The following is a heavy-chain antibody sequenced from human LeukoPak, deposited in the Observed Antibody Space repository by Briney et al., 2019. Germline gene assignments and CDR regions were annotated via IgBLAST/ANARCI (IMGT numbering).Heavy chain of an antibody. V-gene: IGHV4-59*05. D-gene: IGHD5-18*01. CDR2: IYYSGST. CDR1: GGSFSGYY. Sequence: SETLSLTCAVYGGSFSGYYWSWIRQPAGKGLEWIGSIYYSGSTYYNPSLKSRVTISVDTSKNQFSLKLSSVTAADTAVYYCARSKAMVTFSYYYYMDVWGKGTTVTISS. CDR3: ARSKAMVTFSYYYYMDV. J-gene: IGHJ6*03.